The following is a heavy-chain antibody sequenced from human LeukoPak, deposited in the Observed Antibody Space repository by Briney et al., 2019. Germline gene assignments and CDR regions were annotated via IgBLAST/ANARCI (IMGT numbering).Heavy chain of an antibody. Sequence: PGGSLRLSCAASGFTFSSYSMNWVRQAPGKGLEWVSSISSSSSYIYYADSVKGRFTISRDNAKNSLYLQMNSLRAEDTAVYYCARDPPTTDYYDSSGYSDFDYWGQRTLVTVSS. D-gene: IGHD3-22*01. CDR2: ISSSSSYI. V-gene: IGHV3-21*01. CDR3: ARDPPTTDYYDSSGYSDFDY. J-gene: IGHJ4*02. CDR1: GFTFSSYS.